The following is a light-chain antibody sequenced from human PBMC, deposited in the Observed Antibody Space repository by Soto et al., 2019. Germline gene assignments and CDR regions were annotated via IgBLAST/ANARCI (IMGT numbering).Light chain of an antibody. CDR1: STNIGNNY. CDR2: DNN. J-gene: IGLJ2*01. V-gene: IGLV1-51*01. Sequence: QSVLTQPPSMSAAPGQKVTISCSGSSTNIGNNYVSWYQHLPGTAPKLLIYDNNKRPSGIPDRFSGSKSGTSATLGITGLQTGDEADYYCVTRENSLSAVVFGGGTKLTVL. CDR3: VTRENSLSAVV.